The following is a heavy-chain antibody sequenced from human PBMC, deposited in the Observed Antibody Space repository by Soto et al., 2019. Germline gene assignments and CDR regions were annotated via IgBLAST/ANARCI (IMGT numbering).Heavy chain of an antibody. CDR1: GYTFNTYA. CDR3: ARTVEYDSIPYYYADF. Sequence: AAVKVSCKASGYTFNTYAITWVRQAPGQGLEWMGWISGYNGNTNYAQTLQGRGTMTTDTSTSTAYLELRSLRSDDTAVYYCARTVEYDSIPYYYADFWGQGTLVTVSS. V-gene: IGHV1-18*01. D-gene: IGHD2-21*01. CDR2: ISGYNGNT. J-gene: IGHJ4*01.